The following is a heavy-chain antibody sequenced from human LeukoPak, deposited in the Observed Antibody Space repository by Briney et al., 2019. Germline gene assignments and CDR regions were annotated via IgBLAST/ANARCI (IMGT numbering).Heavy chain of an antibody. V-gene: IGHV4-59*01. D-gene: IGHD6-13*01. J-gene: IGHJ2*01. CDR1: GGSIRSYY. CDR2: IYYSGST. Sequence: SETLSLTCTVSGGSIRSYYWSWIRQPPGKGLEWIAYIYYSGSTNYSPSLKSQVTISVDTSKNQFSLKLSSVTAADTAVYYCARVYYSNSYDYWYFDLWGRGTLVTVSS. CDR3: ARVYYSNSYDYWYFDL.